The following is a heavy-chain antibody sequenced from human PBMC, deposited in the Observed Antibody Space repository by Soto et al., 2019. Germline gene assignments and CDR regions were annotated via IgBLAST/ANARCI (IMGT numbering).Heavy chain of an antibody. Sequence: QVQLHQWGAGLLKSSETLSLTCAVYGGSFSGYYWSWIRQSPGKGLEWIGEINHSGSSNYNPTLKSRVTISVDTSKSQFSLKLSSVTAADTAVYYCATTYWSHHWFDPWGQGTLVTVSS. CDR1: GGSFSGYY. V-gene: IGHV4-34*01. J-gene: IGHJ5*02. D-gene: IGHD2-8*02. CDR2: INHSGSS. CDR3: ATTYWSHHWFDP.